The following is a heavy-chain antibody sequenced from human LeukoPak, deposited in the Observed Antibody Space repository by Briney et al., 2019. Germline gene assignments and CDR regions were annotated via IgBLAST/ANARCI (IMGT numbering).Heavy chain of an antibody. D-gene: IGHD3-22*01. CDR2: ISSDGSNN. J-gene: IGHJ4*02. CDR3: ARDMEVYYDSSGYSF. V-gene: IGHV3-30-3*01. CDR1: GFTFNSYA. Sequence: PGGSLRLSCAASGFTFNSYAMHWVRQAPGKGLEWVAVISSDGSNNYYADSVKGRFTISRDNSNNTLYLQLNSLRADDTAVYYCARDMEVYYDSSGYSFWGQGTLVTVSS.